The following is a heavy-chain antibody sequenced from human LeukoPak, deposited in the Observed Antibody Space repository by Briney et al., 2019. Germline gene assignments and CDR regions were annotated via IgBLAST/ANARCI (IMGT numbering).Heavy chain of an antibody. D-gene: IGHD4-23*01. CDR2: IYHSGST. CDR1: GFSISSGYY. CDR3: AREPNGGNFDY. J-gene: IGHJ4*02. V-gene: IGHV4-38-2*02. Sequence: SETLSLTCAVSGFSISSGYYWGWIRQPPGKGLGWIGSIYHSGSTYYNPSLKSRVTISLDTSKNQFSLNLSSVTAADTAVYYCAREPNGGNFDYWGQGTLVIVSS.